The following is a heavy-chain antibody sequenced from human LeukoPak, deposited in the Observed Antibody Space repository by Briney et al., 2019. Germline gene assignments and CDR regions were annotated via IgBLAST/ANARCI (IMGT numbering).Heavy chain of an antibody. V-gene: IGHV3-30*18. CDR1: GFTFSSYG. CDR3: AKVHSSGFFDY. CDR2: ISYDGSNK. J-gene: IGHJ4*02. Sequence: PGRSLRLSCAASGFTFSSYGMHWVRQAPGKGLEWVAVISYDGSNKYYADSVKGRFTISRDNSKNTLYLQMNSLRAEHTAVYYCAKVHSSGFFDYWGQGTLVTVSS. D-gene: IGHD6-19*01.